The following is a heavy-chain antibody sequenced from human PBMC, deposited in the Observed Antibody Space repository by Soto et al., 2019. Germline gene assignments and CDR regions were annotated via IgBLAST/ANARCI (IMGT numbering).Heavy chain of an antibody. J-gene: IGHJ6*03. CDR2: INPNGGVT. CDR3: ARESGGATATLDYYYFYMDV. Sequence: QVQLVQSGAEVRKPGASVTVSCRSSGDSFNDYYIHWVRQAPGQGFEWMGWINPNGGVTKYAQKFQDWVSMTRDTSIRTVYMQPSRLRSDDTAVYYCARESGGATATLDYYYFYMDVWGTGTTVTVSS. CDR1: GDSFNDYY. D-gene: IGHD5-12*01. V-gene: IGHV1-2*04.